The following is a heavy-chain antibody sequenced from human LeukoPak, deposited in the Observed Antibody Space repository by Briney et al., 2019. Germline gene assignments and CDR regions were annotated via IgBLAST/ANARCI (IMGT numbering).Heavy chain of an antibody. V-gene: IGHV1-69*05. Sequence: SVKVSCKASGGTFSSYAISWVRQAPGQGLEWMGGIIPIFGTANYAQKFQGGVTITTDESTSTAYMELSSLRSEDTAVYYCAREAAPSRYFDYWGQGTLVTVSS. CDR2: IIPIFGTA. D-gene: IGHD6-13*01. J-gene: IGHJ4*02. CDR1: GGTFSSYA. CDR3: AREAAPSRYFDY.